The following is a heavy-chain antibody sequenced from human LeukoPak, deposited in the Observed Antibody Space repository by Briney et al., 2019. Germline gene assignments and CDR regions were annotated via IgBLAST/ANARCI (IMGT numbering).Heavy chain of an antibody. Sequence: PGGSLRHSCAASGFTFSSYWMSWVRQAPGKGLEWVANIKQDGSEKYYVDSVKGRFTISRDNAKNSLFLQMSSLRAEDTAVYFCARGVPSGVDYFDYWGQGTLVTVSS. J-gene: IGHJ4*02. CDR3: ARGVPSGVDYFDY. D-gene: IGHD6-19*01. CDR2: IKQDGSEK. CDR1: GFTFSSYW. V-gene: IGHV3-7*01.